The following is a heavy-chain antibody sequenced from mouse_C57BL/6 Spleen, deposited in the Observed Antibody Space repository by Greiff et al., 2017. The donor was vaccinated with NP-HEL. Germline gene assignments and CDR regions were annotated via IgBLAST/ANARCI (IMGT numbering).Heavy chain of an antibody. CDR1: GYSFTGYY. V-gene: IGHV1-42*01. CDR3: ARTRLQRFYAMDY. CDR2: INPSTGGT. Sequence: VQLQQSGPELVKPGASVKISCKASGYSFTGYYMNWVKQSPEKSLEWIGEINPSTGGTTYNQKFKAKATLTVDKSSSTAYMQLKSLTSEDSAVYYYARTRLQRFYAMDYWGQGTPVTVSS. J-gene: IGHJ4*01. D-gene: IGHD1-1*01.